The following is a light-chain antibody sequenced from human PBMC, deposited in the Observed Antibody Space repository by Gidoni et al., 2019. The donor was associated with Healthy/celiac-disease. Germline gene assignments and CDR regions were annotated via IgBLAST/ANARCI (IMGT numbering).Light chain of an antibody. CDR2: DAS. Sequence: EIVMTQSPATLSVSPGERATLYCRASQSVSSNLAWYQQKPGQAPRLLIYDASTRATGIPARFSGSGSGTEFTLTISSLQSEDFAVYYCQQYNNWPWTFGQGTKVEIK. V-gene: IGKV3-15*01. CDR3: QQYNNWPWT. CDR1: QSVSSN. J-gene: IGKJ1*01.